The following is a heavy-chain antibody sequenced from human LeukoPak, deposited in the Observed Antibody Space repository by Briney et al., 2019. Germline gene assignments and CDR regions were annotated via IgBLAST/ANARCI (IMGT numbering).Heavy chain of an antibody. D-gene: IGHD3-22*01. CDR1: GFTFSSYA. CDR3: AKRYYYDSSGYYLYYWYFDL. J-gene: IGHJ2*01. V-gene: IGHV3-23*01. Sequence: GGSLRLSCAASGFTFSSYAMSWVRQAPGKGLEWVSAISGSGGSTYYADSVKGRFTISRDNSKNTLYLQMNNLRAEDTAVYYCAKRYYYDSSGYYLYYWYFDLWGRGTLVTVSS. CDR2: ISGSGGST.